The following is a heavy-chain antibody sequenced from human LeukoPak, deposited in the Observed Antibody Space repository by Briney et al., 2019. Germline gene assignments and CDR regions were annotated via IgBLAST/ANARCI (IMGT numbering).Heavy chain of an antibody. D-gene: IGHD3-16*02. V-gene: IGHV3-30*18. CDR2: ISYDGSNK. CDR3: AKDFLGTYYDYVWGSYRYTGFDY. Sequence: GGSLRLSCAASGFTFSSYGMNWVRQAPGKGLEWVAVISYDGSNKYYADCVKGRFTISRDNSKNTLYLQMNSLRAEDTAVYYCAKDFLGTYYDYVWGSYRYTGFDYWGQGTLVTVSS. CDR1: GFTFSSYG. J-gene: IGHJ4*02.